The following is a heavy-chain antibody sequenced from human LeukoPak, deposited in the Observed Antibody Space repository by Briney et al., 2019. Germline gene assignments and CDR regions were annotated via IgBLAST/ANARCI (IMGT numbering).Heavy chain of an antibody. CDR3: ARWKTTVTTPFDY. CDR1: GFTFSSYA. CDR2: ISSSSSYI. D-gene: IGHD4-17*01. J-gene: IGHJ4*02. Sequence: GGSLRLSCAASGFTFSSYAMSWVRQAPGKGLEWVSSISSSSSYIYYADSVKGRFTISRDNAKNSLYLQMNSLRAEDTAVYYCARWKTTVTTPFDYWGQGTLVTVSS. V-gene: IGHV3-21*01.